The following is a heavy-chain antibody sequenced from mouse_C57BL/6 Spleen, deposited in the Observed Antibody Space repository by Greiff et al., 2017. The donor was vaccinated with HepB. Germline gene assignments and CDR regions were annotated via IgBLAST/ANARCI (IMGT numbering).Heavy chain of an antibody. D-gene: IGHD2-5*01. CDR2: ISSGSSTI. CDR1: GFTFSDYG. Sequence: EVQRVESGGGLVKPGGSLKLSCAASGFTFSDYGMHWVRQAPEKGLEWVAYISSGSSTIYYADTVKGRFNISRGNAKNPLFLQMTSLRSEDTAMYDWASDYYSNYTVCDCWGQGTTLTVSS. V-gene: IGHV5-17*01. J-gene: IGHJ2*01. CDR3: ASDYYSNYTVCDC.